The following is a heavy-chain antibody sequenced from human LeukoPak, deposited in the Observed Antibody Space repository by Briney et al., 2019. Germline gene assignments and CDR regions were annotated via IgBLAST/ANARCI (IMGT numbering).Heavy chain of an antibody. CDR1: GGSISSSSYY. J-gene: IGHJ4*02. CDR3: ARQMGATDY. D-gene: IGHD1-26*01. CDR2: IYYSGST. Sequence: SETLSLTCTVSGGSISSSSYYWGWIRQPPGKGLEWIGSIYYSGSTYYNPSLKSRVTISVDTSKNQFSLKLSSVTAADTAVYYCARQMGATDYWGQGTLVTVSS. V-gene: IGHV4-39*01.